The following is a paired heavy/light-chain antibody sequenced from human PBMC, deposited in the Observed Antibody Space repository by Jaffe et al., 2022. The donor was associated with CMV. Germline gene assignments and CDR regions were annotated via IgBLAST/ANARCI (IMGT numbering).Light chain of an antibody. CDR2: AAS. J-gene: IGKJ2*01. CDR3: QQFNSYPYT. CDR1: QGITTH. V-gene: IGKV1-9*01. Sequence: IQLTQSPSSLSASVGDRVTITCRASQGITTHLAWYQQKPGNEPKLLIYAASTLQSGVPSRFSGSGSGTDFTLTISGLQPEDFATYYCQQFNSYPYTFGQGTKLEIK.
Heavy chain of an antibody. CDR2: LSGSGGTT. CDR3: AKDRIGSTWPDDAYDF. V-gene: IGHV3-23*01. J-gene: IGHJ3*01. CDR1: GFTFKSYA. D-gene: IGHD1-26*01. Sequence: EVQLLQSGGGLVQPGGSLRLACAASGFTFKSYAMTWVRQAPGKGLEWVSALSGSGGTTKYADSVKGRFTISRDNSKNTLFLQMNSLRAEDTAIYYCAKDRIGSTWPDDAYDFWGQGTMVTVSS.